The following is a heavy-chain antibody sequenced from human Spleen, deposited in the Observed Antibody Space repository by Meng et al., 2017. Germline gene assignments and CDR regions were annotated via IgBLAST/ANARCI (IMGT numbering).Heavy chain of an antibody. V-gene: IGHV3-23*04. D-gene: IGHD6-13*01. J-gene: IGHJ4*02. CDR2: IGGGGGT. Sequence: EVQLVESGGDLVQPGGSLRLSCAASGFTFNNYAMTWVRQSPGKGLEWVSAIGGGGGTDYADSVKGRFTISRDNSENTLFLQMNSLRPEDTAIYFCVRRAAGNFDYWDQGTLVTVSS. CDR1: GFTFNNYA. CDR3: VRRAAGNFDY.